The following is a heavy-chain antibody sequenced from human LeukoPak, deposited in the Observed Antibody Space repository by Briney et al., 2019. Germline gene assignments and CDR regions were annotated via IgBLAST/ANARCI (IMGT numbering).Heavy chain of an antibody. J-gene: IGHJ6*04. CDR3: AELGITMIGGV. V-gene: IGHV3-43D*03. CDR1: GFTFDEHA. Sequence: GGSLRLSCAASGFTFDEHAMHWVRQAPGKGLEWVCLINWDATNSYYADSVRGRFTISRDNAKNSLYLQMNSLRAEDTAVYYCAELGITMIGGVWGKGTTVTISS. D-gene: IGHD3-10*02. CDR2: INWDATNS.